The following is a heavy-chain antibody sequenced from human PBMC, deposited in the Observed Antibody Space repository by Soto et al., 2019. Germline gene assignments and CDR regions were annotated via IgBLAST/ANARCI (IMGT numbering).Heavy chain of an antibody. CDR1: GGSFSGYY. V-gene: IGHV4-34*01. D-gene: IGHD1-7*01. J-gene: IGHJ6*03. CDR3: ASLGTGTTFGYYYYMDV. CDR2: INHSGST. Sequence: SETLSLTCAVYGGSFSGYYWSWIRQPPGKGLEWIGEINHSGSTNYNPSLKSRVTISVDTSKNQFSLKLSSVTAADTAVYYCASLGTGTTFGYYYYMDVWGKGTTVTVSS.